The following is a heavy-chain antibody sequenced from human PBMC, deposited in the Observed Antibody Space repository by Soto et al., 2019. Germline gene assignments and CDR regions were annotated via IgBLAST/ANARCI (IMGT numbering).Heavy chain of an antibody. J-gene: IGHJ3*02. V-gene: IGHV4-4*07. D-gene: IGHD3-16*01. CDR3: VRGDVFDI. CDR1: DGSISGYF. Sequence: QVQLQESGPGLVKPSETLSLICTVSDGSISGYFWSWVRQSAGKGLEWIGRIYSSGNANYNPSLKSRVTMSVDTSQNYFSLKLTSVTAADPAMYYCVRGDVFDIWGRGAMVTVSS. CDR2: IYSSGNA.